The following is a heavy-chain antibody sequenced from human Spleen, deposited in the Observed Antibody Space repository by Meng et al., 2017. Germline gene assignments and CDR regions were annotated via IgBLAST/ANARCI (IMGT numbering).Heavy chain of an antibody. CDR2: ISSSGTTI. CDR3: VRAASGLRD. J-gene: IGHJ4*02. CDR1: GFTFSDYC. Sequence: QVQLVESGGGLVKPGGSLRLSCAASGFTFSDYCMGWIRRPPGKGLEWVSYISSSGTTIFYADSVKGRFTISRDNAKNSLYLQMNSLRAEGTAVYYCVRAASGLRDWGQGTLVTVSS. V-gene: IGHV3-11*01. D-gene: IGHD6-19*01.